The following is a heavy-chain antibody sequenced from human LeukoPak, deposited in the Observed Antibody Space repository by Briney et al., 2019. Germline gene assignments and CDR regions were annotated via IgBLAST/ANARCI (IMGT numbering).Heavy chain of an antibody. V-gene: IGHV1-8*03. CDR1: GYTFTSYD. Sequence: ASVKVSCKASGYTFTSYDINWVRQATGQGLEWMGWMNPNSGNTGYAQKFQGRVTITRNTSISTAYMELSSLRSEDTAVYYCARRVDFKYDSSGIYSGGYWGQGTLVTVSS. CDR3: ARRVDFKYDSSGIYSGGY. CDR2: MNPNSGNT. D-gene: IGHD3-22*01. J-gene: IGHJ4*02.